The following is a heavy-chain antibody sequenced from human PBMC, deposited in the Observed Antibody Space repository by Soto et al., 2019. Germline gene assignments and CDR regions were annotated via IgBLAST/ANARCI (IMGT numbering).Heavy chain of an antibody. CDR2: IYYSGTT. CDR3: ARARFGGYEPYYYYGLDV. J-gene: IGHJ6*02. CDR1: GGSINSGDYF. V-gene: IGHV4-30-4*01. D-gene: IGHD5-12*01. Sequence: SETLSLTCTVSGGSINSGDYFWTWIRQPPGKGLEWIGFIYYSGTTSYNPSLKRRLTISLDTSKNQFSLNLSSVTAADTAVYFCARARFGGYEPYYYYGLDVWGQGTTVTVSS.